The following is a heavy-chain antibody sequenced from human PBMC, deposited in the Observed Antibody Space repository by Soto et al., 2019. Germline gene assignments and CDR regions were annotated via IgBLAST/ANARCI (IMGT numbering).Heavy chain of an antibody. D-gene: IGHD3-22*01. J-gene: IGHJ4*02. CDR1: GFTFSSYA. CDR2: ISGSGGST. Sequence: GGSLRLSCAASGFTFSSYAMSWVRQAPGKGLEWVSAISGSGGSTYYADSVKGRFTISRDNSKNTLYLQMNSLRAEDTAVYYCAKALTLYYYDSSGYYCPFDYWGQGTLVTVSS. V-gene: IGHV3-23*01. CDR3: AKALTLYYYDSSGYYCPFDY.